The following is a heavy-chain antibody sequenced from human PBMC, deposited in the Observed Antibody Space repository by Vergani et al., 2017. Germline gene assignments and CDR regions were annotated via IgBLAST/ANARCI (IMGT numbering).Heavy chain of an antibody. J-gene: IGHJ6*03. CDR3: ARESSPIYYYYYYMDV. V-gene: IGHV3-30*01. CDR1: GFTFSSYA. Sequence: QVQLVESGGGVVQPGRSLRLSCAASGFTFSSYAMHWVRQAPGKGLEWVAVISYDGSNKYYADSVKRRFTISRDNSKNTLYLQMNSRRAEDTAVYYCARESSPIYYYYYYMDVWGKGTTVTVSS. D-gene: IGHD2-15*01. CDR2: ISYDGSNK.